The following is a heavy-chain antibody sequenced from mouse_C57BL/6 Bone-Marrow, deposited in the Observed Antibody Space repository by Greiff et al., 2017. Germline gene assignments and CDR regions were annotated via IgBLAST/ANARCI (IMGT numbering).Heavy chain of an antibody. CDR3: ARRTYYGSSLYFDY. Sequence: VQLKESGPVLVKPGASVKMSCKASGYTFTDYYMNWVKQSHGKSLEWIGVINPYNGGTSYNQKFKGKATLTVDKSSSTAYMELNSLTSEDSAVYYCARRTYYGSSLYFDYWGQGTTLTVSS. CDR2: INPYNGGT. V-gene: IGHV1-19*01. D-gene: IGHD1-1*01. CDR1: GYTFTDYY. J-gene: IGHJ2*01.